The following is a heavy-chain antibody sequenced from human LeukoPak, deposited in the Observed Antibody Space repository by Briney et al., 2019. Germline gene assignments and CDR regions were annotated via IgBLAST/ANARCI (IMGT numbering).Heavy chain of an antibody. CDR2: ISSSSSYI. V-gene: IGHV3-21*01. J-gene: IGHJ6*03. CDR3: ARDRRDAYYYTYYYMDV. CDR1: GFTFSSYS. Sequence: GGSLRLSCAASGFTFSSYSMNWVRQAPGKGLEWVSSISSSSSYIYYADSVKGRFTISRDNAKNSLYLQMNSLRAEDTAVYYCARDRRDAYYYTYYYMDVWGKGTTVTVSS.